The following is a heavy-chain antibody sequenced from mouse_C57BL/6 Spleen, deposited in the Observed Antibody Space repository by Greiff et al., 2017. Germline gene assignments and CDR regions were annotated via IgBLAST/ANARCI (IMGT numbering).Heavy chain of an antibody. J-gene: IGHJ4*01. CDR3: TRRYSNSYAMDY. Sequence: QLQQSGAELVRPGASVTLSCKASGYTFTDYEMHWVKQTPVHGLEWIGAIDPETGGTAYNQKFKGKAILTADKSSSTAYMELRSLTSEDSAVYYCTRRYSNSYAMDYWGQGTSVTVSS. CDR1: GYTFTDYE. V-gene: IGHV1-15*01. D-gene: IGHD2-5*01. CDR2: IDPETGGT.